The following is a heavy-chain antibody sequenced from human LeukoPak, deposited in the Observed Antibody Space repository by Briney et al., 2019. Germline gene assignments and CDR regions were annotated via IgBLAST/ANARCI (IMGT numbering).Heavy chain of an antibody. Sequence: GGSLRLSCAASGFTFSSYDMHWVRQAPGKGLEWVSGINWNGGSTGYADSVKGRFTISRDNAKNSLYLQMNSLRAEDTAVYYCAKADTSGYSFFDYWGQGTLVTVSS. CDR2: INWNGGST. CDR1: GFTFSSYD. CDR3: AKADTSGYSFFDY. V-gene: IGHV3-20*04. J-gene: IGHJ4*02. D-gene: IGHD3-22*01.